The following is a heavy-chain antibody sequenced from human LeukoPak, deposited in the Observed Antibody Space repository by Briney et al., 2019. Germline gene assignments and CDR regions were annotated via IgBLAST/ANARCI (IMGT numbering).Heavy chain of an antibody. J-gene: IGHJ4*02. V-gene: IGHV4-34*01. CDR3: ARLGSVAASLDY. Sequence: SETLSLTCAVYGGSFSGYYWSWIRQPPGKGLEWIGEINHSGSTNYNPSLKSRVTISVDTSKNQFSLKLSFVTAADTAVYYCARLGSVAASLDYWGQGTLVTVSS. CDR1: GGSFSGYY. CDR2: INHSGST. D-gene: IGHD6-19*01.